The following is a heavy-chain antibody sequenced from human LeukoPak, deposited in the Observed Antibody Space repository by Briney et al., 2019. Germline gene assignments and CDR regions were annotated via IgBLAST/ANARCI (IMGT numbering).Heavy chain of an antibody. CDR2: INHSGST. D-gene: IGHD3-10*01. Sequence: SETLSLTCAVYGGSFSGYYWSWIRQPPGKGLEWIGEINHSGSTNYNPSLKSRVTISVDTSKNQFSLKLSSMTAADTAVYYCARGRGLYYYGSGSYDYWGQGTLVTVSS. CDR1: GGSFSGYY. J-gene: IGHJ4*02. V-gene: IGHV4-34*01. CDR3: ARGRGLYYYGSGSYDY.